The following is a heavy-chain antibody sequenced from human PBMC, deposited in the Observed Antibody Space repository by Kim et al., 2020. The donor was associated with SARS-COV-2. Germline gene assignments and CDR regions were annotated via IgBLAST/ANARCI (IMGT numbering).Heavy chain of an antibody. CDR3: ARVGFSGTSCYDY. J-gene: IGHJ4*02. Sequence: ASVKVSCNASGYTFTSYVIHWVRQAPGQRLDWMGWINPGNGDTKYSQQFQGRATTTRDTSASTAYMELSSLRSEDTAVYYCARVGFSGTSCYDYWGQGTLVTVSS. V-gene: IGHV1-3*01. D-gene: IGHD2-2*01. CDR2: INPGNGDT. CDR1: GYTFTSYV.